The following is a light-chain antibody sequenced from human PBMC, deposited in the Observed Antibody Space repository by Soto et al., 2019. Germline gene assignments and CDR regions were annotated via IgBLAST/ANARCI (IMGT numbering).Light chain of an antibody. CDR2: EVT. J-gene: IGLJ1*01. Sequence: QSALTQPASVSGSPGQSITISCTGTSRDVGGYNYVSWYQHHPGKAPKLLIYEVTYRPSGVSNRFSGSKSGNTASLTISGLQAADEADYYCSSNTASSTYVFGTGTKLTVL. CDR1: SRDVGGYNY. V-gene: IGLV2-14*01. CDR3: SSNTASSTYV.